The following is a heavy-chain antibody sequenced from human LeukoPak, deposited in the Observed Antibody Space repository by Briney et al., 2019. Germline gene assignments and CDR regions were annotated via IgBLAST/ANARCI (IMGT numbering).Heavy chain of an antibody. CDR1: GFTFSSYA. V-gene: IGHV3-23*01. J-gene: IGHJ4*02. CDR3: SKAIVATIYVY. CDR2: ISGSGGST. Sequence: GGSLRLSCAASGFTFSSYAMSWVRQAPGKGLEWVSAISGSGGSTYYADSVKGRFTISRDNSKNTLYLQMNSLRAEDTAVYYCSKAIVATIYVYWGQGTLVTVSS. D-gene: IGHD5-12*01.